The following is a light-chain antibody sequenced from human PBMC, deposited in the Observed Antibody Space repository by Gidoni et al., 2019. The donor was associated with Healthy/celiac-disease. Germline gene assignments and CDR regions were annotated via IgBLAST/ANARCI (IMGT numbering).Light chain of an antibody. CDR2: DAS. Sequence: EIVLTQSPATLSLSPGARATLSCRASQSVSSYLAWYQQKPGQAPRLLIYDASNRATGIPARFSGSESGTDFTLTISSLEPEDFAVYYCQQRSNWPTFGGGTKMEIK. V-gene: IGKV3-11*01. CDR1: QSVSSY. J-gene: IGKJ4*01. CDR3: QQRSNWPT.